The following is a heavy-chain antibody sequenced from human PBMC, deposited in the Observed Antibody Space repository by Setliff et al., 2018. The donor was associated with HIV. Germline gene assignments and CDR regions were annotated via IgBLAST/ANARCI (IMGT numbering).Heavy chain of an antibody. J-gene: IGHJ4*02. Sequence: PSETLSLTCTVSGGSISSGGYYWNWIRQYPVRGLEWIGHIYYNGRTLFNPALGTRLNMSVDTSKNQFSLRLTSVTAADTAIYYCAREGGQWLQRYFDYWGQGSLVTVSS. D-gene: IGHD6-19*01. CDR2: IYYNGRT. CDR3: AREGGQWLQRYFDY. CDR1: GGSISSGGYY. V-gene: IGHV4-31*03.